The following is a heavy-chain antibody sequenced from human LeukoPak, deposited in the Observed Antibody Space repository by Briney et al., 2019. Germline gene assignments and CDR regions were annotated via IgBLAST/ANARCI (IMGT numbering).Heavy chain of an antibody. CDR1: EFMFSKYA. CDR3: AKDLAFTAGKEY. Sequence: GGSLRLSCAASEFMFSKYAMSWVRQAPGKGLEWVSAVSASADSTYYADSVKGRFIISRDNSKNTLFLQMNSLRAEDTAVYYCAKDLAFTAGKEYWGQGTLVTVSS. V-gene: IGHV3-23*01. D-gene: IGHD2-15*01. CDR2: VSASADST. J-gene: IGHJ4*02.